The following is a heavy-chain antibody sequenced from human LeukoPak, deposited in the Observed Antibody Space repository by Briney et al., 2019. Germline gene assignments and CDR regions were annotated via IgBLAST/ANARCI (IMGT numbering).Heavy chain of an antibody. CDR3: ARGIASNIWYGDNWFYR. CDR2: ISAYNGNT. V-gene: IGHV1-18*01. CDR1: AYTFTSCG. Sequence: ASVKVSCKASAYTFTSCGISWMRRAPGQGLEWMGWISAYNGNTNYAQKLQGRVTMTTDRSTSTAYMELRSLRSDDTAVYSCARGIASNIWYGDNWFYRWGQGTLVTVSS. J-gene: IGHJ5*02. D-gene: IGHD6-13*01.